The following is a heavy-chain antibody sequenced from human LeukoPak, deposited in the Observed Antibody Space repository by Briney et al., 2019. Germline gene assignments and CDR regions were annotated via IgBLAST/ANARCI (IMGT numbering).Heavy chain of an antibody. V-gene: IGHV4-39*07. CDR3: ARGQGYCSGGSCPLGWYYYYMDV. CDR2: IYYSGST. CDR1: GGSISSSSYY. Sequence: MTSETLSLTCTVSGGSISSSSYYWGWIRQPPGKGLEWIGSIYYSGSTYYNPSLKSRVTISVDTSKNQFSLKMRSVTAADTAVYYCARGQGYCSGGSCPLGWYYYYMDVWGKGTTVTVSS. J-gene: IGHJ6*03. D-gene: IGHD2-15*01.